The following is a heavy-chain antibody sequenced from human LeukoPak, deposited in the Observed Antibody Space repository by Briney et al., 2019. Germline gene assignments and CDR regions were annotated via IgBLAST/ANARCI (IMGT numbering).Heavy chain of an antibody. CDR3: ARFLPNTIFGVVTNSYFDY. CDR2: INHSGST. Sequence: PSETLSLTCTVSGGSISSYYWSWIRQPPGKGLEWIGEINHSGSTNYNPSLKSRVTISVDTSKNQFSLKLSSVTAADTAVYYCARFLPNTIFGVVTNSYFDYWGQGTLVTVSS. CDR1: GGSISSYY. D-gene: IGHD3-3*01. J-gene: IGHJ4*02. V-gene: IGHV4-34*01.